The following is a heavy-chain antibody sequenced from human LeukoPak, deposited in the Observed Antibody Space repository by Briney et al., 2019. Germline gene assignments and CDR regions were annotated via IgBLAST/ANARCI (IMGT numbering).Heavy chain of an antibody. Sequence: GESLKISCKDSRYTFTSYRIGWVRQMPGKGLEWMGIIYPGDSDTRYSPSFQGQVTISADKSISTAYLQWSSLKASDTAMYYCASSRYDILTGYSYFEYWGQGTLSPSPQ. CDR2: IYPGDSDT. D-gene: IGHD3-9*01. J-gene: IGHJ4*02. V-gene: IGHV5-51*01. CDR1: RYTFTSYR. CDR3: ASSRYDILTGYSYFEY.